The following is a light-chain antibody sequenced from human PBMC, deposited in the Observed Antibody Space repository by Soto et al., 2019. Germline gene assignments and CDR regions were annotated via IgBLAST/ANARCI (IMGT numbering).Light chain of an antibody. CDR2: GAS. J-gene: IGKJ1*01. Sequence: EIVLTQSPATLSLSPGERATLSCRASQSVSSYLAWYQQKPGQAPRLLIYGASTRATGIPDRFSGSVSGTDFTLTSSRLEHEDFAVYYCQQYGNSPWTFGQGTKVDIK. CDR1: QSVSSY. V-gene: IGKV3-20*01. CDR3: QQYGNSPWT.